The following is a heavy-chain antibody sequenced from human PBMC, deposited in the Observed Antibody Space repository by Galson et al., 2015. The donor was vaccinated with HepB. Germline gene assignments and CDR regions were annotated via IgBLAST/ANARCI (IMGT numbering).Heavy chain of an antibody. CDR2: IRTYNGNT. CDR3: ATHSSSTHFQN. V-gene: IGHV1-18*01. CDR1: GYTFTSYG. J-gene: IGHJ1*01. D-gene: IGHD6-13*01. Sequence: SVKVSCKASGYTFTSYGITWVRQAPGQGLEWMGWIRTYNGNTNYAQKLQGRVTLTTDTYTSTAYMELRSLRSDDTAVYYRATHSSSTHFQNWGQGTLVTVSS.